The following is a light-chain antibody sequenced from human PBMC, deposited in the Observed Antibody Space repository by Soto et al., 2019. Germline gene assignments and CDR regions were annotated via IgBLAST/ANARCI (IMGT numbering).Light chain of an antibody. CDR2: GAS. CDR1: QSVSSSY. CDR3: QQYGSSPTWT. J-gene: IGKJ1*01. Sequence: EIVLTQSPGTLSLSPGERATLSCRASQSVSSSYLAWYQQKPGQAPRLLIYGASSRDTGIPDRFSGSGSGTDFTLTISRLEPEDFAVYYCQQYGSSPTWTFGQVTKVEIK. V-gene: IGKV3-20*01.